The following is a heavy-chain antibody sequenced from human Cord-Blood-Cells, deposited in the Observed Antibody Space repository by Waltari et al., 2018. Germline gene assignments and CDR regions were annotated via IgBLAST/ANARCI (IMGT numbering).Heavy chain of an antibody. CDR2: FDPEDGET. J-gene: IGHJ3*02. CDR3: ALIAAAYAFDS. Sequence: QVQLVQSGAEVKKPGASVRVSCKVSGYTLTELSMDWVRQAPGQGLECMGGFDPEDGETIYEEKSQSRVTMTEDTSTDTAYMELSSLRSEDAAVEYCALIAAAYAFDSWGQGTMVTVSS. CDR1: GYTLTELS. V-gene: IGHV1-24*01. D-gene: IGHD6-13*01.